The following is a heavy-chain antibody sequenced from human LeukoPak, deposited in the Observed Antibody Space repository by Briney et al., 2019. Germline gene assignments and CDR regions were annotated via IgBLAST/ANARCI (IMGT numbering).Heavy chain of an antibody. D-gene: IGHD3-22*01. J-gene: IGHJ4*02. CDR2: IYYTGNT. V-gene: IGHV4-59*01. CDR3: AREYYYDSSGYSVFDY. Sequence: SETLSLTCTVSGGSISNYYWNWIRQPPGKGLEWIGYIYYTGNTNYNPSLKSRVTISVDTSKNQFSLKLSSVTAADTAVYYCAREYYYDSSGYSVFDYWGQGTLVTVSS. CDR1: GGSISNYY.